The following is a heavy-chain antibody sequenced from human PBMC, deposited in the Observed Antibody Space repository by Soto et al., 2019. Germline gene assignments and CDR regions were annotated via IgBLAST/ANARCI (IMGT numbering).Heavy chain of an antibody. Sequence: LTCTVSGGSISSYYWSWIRQPPGKGLEWIGYIYYSGSTNYNPSLKNRVTISVDTSKNHFSLKLSSVTAADTAVYYCARVKVVAATYYYYYGMDVWGQGTTVTVSS. CDR1: GGSISSYY. V-gene: IGHV4-59*01. D-gene: IGHD2-15*01. J-gene: IGHJ6*02. CDR2: IYYSGST. CDR3: ARVKVVAATYYYYYGMDV.